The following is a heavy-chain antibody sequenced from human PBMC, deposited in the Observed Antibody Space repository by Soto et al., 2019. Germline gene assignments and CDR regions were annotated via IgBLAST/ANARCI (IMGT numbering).Heavy chain of an antibody. D-gene: IGHD3-3*01. V-gene: IGHV3-48*01. CDR3: ASSNFWSGQDY. CDR1: GFSFSNST. CDR2: ISSSGGTT. J-gene: IGHJ4*02. Sequence: GGSLRLSCAASGFSFSNSTMNWVRQAPGKGLEWVSYISSSGGTTKYADSVKGRFTISRDNAKNSLYLQMNSLRAEDTAVYYCASSNFWSGQDYWGQGTLVTVSS.